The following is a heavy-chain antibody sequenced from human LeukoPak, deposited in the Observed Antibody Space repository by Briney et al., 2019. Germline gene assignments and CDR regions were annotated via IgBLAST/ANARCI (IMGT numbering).Heavy chain of an antibody. CDR1: GFTFSSYW. CDR3: TREGMGTTFSAWFDP. J-gene: IGHJ5*02. V-gene: IGHV3-7*01. D-gene: IGHD1-7*01. Sequence: GGSLRLSCAASGFTFSSYWMSWVRQAPGKGLEWVANIKQDGSEKYYVDSVKGRFTISRDNSKSTMYLQVNSLRAEDTAVYYCTREGMGTTFSAWFDPWGQGTLVTVSS. CDR2: IKQDGSEK.